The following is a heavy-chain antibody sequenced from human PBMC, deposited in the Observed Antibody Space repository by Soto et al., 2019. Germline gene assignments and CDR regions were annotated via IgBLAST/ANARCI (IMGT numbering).Heavy chain of an antibody. V-gene: IGHV4-59*11. CDR2: IYYSGST. CDR3: ARGEAYYDFWSGYYTGSFWFDP. Sequence: PSETLSLTCTVSGGSISSHYWSWIRQPPGQGLEWIGYIYYSGSTNYNPSLKSRVTISVDTSKNQFSLKLSSVTAADTAVYYCARGEAYYDFWSGYYTGSFWFDPWGQGTLVTVSS. J-gene: IGHJ5*02. D-gene: IGHD3-3*01. CDR1: GGSISSHY.